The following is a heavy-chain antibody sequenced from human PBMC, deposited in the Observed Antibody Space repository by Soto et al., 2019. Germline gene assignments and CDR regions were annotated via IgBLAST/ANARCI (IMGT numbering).Heavy chain of an antibody. CDR3: VRASGSNGYDYVYYYGMDV. CDR2: TWYDGGNK. V-gene: IGHV3-33*01. D-gene: IGHD5-12*01. CDR1: GFTLSSYG. J-gene: IGHJ6*02. Sequence: QVQLVESGGGVVQPGGSLRLSCAVAGFTLSSYGMHWVRQAPGKGLAWVALTWYDGGNKYYADSVKGRFSISRDNSKNMLYLQMNSLRDEDTAVYYCVRASGSNGYDYVYYYGMDVWGQGTTVTVSS.